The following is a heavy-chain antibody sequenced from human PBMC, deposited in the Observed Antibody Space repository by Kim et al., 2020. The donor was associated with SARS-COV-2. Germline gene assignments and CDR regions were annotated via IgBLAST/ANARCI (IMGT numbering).Heavy chain of an antibody. Sequence: GGSLRLSCAASGFTFSSYGMHWVRQAPGKGLEWVAVISYDGSNKYYADSVKGRFTISRDNSKNTLYLQMNSLRAEDTAVYYCARELAEWCANDYWGQGTLVTVSS. V-gene: IGHV3-30*03. CDR1: GFTFSSYG. CDR2: ISYDGSNK. CDR3: ARELAEWCANDY. J-gene: IGHJ4*02. D-gene: IGHD3-3*01.